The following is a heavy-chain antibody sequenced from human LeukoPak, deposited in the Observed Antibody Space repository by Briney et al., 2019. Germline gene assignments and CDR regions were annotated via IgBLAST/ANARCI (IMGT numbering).Heavy chain of an antibody. CDR1: GIPLSNYG. CDR2: ISDCGGRT. Sequence: GGSLRLSCVVSGIPLSNYGMSWVRPAPGKGLEWVAGISDCGGRTNSADSVKGRFTISRDSPKNTLYLQMNSLRAEDTAVYFCAKRGVVIRVILVGFHKEAYYFDSWGQGALVTVSS. D-gene: IGHD3-22*01. J-gene: IGHJ4*02. CDR3: AKRGVVIRVILVGFHKEAYYFDS. V-gene: IGHV3-23*01.